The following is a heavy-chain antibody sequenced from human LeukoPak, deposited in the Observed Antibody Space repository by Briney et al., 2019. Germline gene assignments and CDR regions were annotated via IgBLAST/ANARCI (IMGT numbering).Heavy chain of an antibody. J-gene: IGHJ4*02. CDR2: ISSDGGNI. CDR3: ATTRVFDY. Sequence: GRSLRLSCVTSGFSFSDYFMNWIRQAPGKGLEWLSFISSDGGNIYYTDSVKGRFTISRDNAKKTLYLDMNSLRVDDTAIYYCATTRVFDYWGQGILVTVSS. CDR1: GFSFSDYF. V-gene: IGHV3-11*04.